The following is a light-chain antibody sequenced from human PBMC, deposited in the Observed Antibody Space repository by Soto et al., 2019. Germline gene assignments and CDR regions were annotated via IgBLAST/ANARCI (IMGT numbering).Light chain of an antibody. Sequence: DIQMTQSPSSVTASVGDRVIITCRASQNIASRLAWYQQESGKAPKLLIYDATILQSGVPSRFSGSGSGTDFTLTISSLQPEDFATYYCQQDCGFPPAFCQGTKL. V-gene: IGKV1-12*01. J-gene: IGKJ2*01. CDR3: QQDCGFPPA. CDR2: DAT. CDR1: QNIASR.